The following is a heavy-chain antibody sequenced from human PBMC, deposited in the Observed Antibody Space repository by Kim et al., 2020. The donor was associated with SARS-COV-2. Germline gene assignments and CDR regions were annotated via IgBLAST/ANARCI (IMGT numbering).Heavy chain of an antibody. CDR3: AKDMRYSGYYYYGMDV. CDR1: GFTFDDYA. CDR2: ISWNSGSI. V-gene: IGHV3-9*01. D-gene: IGHD5-12*01. Sequence: GGSLRLSCAASGFTFDDYAMHWVRQAPGKGLEWVSGISWNSGSIGYADSVKGRFTISRDNAKNSLYLQMNSLRAEDTAVYYCAKDMRYSGYYYYGMDVWGQGTTVTVSS. J-gene: IGHJ6*02.